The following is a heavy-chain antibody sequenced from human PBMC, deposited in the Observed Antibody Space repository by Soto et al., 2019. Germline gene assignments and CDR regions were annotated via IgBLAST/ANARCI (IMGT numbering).Heavy chain of an antibody. CDR1: GGSVTSYY. D-gene: IGHD3-22*01. CDR3: ARVTFDSSTYSGY. Sequence: XGTLSLTCTVSGGSVTSYYWSWIRQPVGRGLEWIGRIYTSGSTNYNPSLKSRVTMSVDRSKNQFSLRLSSATAADTAVYYCARVTFDSSTYSGYWGQGTLVTVSS. J-gene: IGHJ4*02. CDR2: IYTSGST. V-gene: IGHV4-4*07.